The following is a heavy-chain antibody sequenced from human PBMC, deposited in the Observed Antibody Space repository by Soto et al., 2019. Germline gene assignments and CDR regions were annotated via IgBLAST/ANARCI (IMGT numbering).Heavy chain of an antibody. CDR3: VKDRDTNSWPSRDV. CDR1: GYTFTSNG. J-gene: IGHJ6*02. CDR2: VSAKNGDT. V-gene: IGHV1-18*01. Sequence: QVRLVQSGAEVKRPGASVKVSCKASGYTFTSNGISWVRQASGQGLEWMGWVSAKNGDTNYAQKFQGRVIMTTDTSTTTAYMELRSLRSDDTAVYYCVKDRDTNSWPSRDVWGQGTTVTVSS. D-gene: IGHD6-13*01.